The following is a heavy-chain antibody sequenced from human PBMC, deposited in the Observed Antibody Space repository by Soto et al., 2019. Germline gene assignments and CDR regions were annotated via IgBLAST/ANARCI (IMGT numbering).Heavy chain of an antibody. CDR1: GGSITSSSYY. V-gene: IGHV4-39*01. Sequence: SETLSLTCTVSGGSITSSSYYWGWIRQPPGKGLEWIGNIYYSGSTYYNPSLKSRVTISVDTSKNQFSLKLSSVTAADTAVYYCMLGSGWKDFDYWGQGTLVTVSS. CDR2: IYYSGST. D-gene: IGHD3-22*01. J-gene: IGHJ4*02. CDR3: MLGSGWKDFDY.